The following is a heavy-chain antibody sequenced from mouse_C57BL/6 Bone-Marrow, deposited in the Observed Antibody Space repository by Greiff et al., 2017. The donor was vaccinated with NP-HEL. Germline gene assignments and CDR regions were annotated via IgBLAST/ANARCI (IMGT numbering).Heavy chain of an antibody. CDR2: IDPENGDT. CDR1: GFNIKDDY. V-gene: IGHV14-4*01. J-gene: IGHJ3*01. D-gene: IGHD1-1*01. CDR3: TPITTVWAY. Sequence: EVKLLESGAELVRPGASVKLSCTASGFNIKDDYMHWVKQRPEQGLEWIGWIDPENGDTEYASKFQGKATITADTSSNTAYLQLSSLTSEDTAVYYCTPITTVWAYWGQGTLVTVSA.